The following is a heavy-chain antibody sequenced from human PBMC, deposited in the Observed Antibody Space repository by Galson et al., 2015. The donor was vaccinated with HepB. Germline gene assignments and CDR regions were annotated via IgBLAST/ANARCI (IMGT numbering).Heavy chain of an antibody. V-gene: IGHV4-39*01. CDR2: IYYSGST. D-gene: IGHD6-19*01. CDR1: GGSISSSSYY. J-gene: IGHJ4*02. CDR3: ARLGYSSGWYVHPIDY. Sequence: LSLTCTVSGGSISSSSYYWGWIRQPPGKGLEWIGSIYYSGSTYYNPSLKSRVTISVDTSKNQFSLKLSSVTAADTAVYYCARLGYSSGWYVHPIDYWGQGTLVTVSS.